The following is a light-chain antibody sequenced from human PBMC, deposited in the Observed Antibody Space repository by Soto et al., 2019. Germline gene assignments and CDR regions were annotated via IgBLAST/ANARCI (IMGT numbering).Light chain of an antibody. CDR3: CSYGGSNTSPYV. J-gene: IGLJ1*01. V-gene: IGLV2-11*01. CDR2: DVT. Sequence: QSALPQPRSVSGSPGPAVTISCTGTSSDVGGYNYVSGYQQYPGKAPKLMIYDVTKRPSGVPDRFSGSKSGNTASLTISGLQAEDEADYYCCSYGGSNTSPYVFGTGTKLTVL. CDR1: SSDVGGYNY.